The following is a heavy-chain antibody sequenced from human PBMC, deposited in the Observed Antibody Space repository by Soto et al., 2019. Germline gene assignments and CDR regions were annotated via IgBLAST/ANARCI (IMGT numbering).Heavy chain of an antibody. CDR3: AKDGEGIAVALTPFFDY. Sequence: GGSLRLSCAASGFTFSSYGMHWVRQAPGKGLEWVAVISYDGSNKYYADSVKGRFTISRDNSKNTLYLQMNSLRAEDTAVYYCAKDGEGIAVALTPFFDYWGQGTLVTVSS. CDR2: ISYDGSNK. V-gene: IGHV3-30*18. D-gene: IGHD6-19*01. J-gene: IGHJ4*02. CDR1: GFTFSSYG.